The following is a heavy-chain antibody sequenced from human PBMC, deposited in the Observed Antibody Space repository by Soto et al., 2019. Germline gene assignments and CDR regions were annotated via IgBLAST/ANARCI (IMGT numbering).Heavy chain of an antibody. CDR3: ARDDNSGFFIGYYGLDV. D-gene: IGHD6-19*01. CDR2: IIPVYDTA. V-gene: IGHV1-69*13. Sequence: GASVKVSCKASGGTFSNFAISWVRQAPGRGLEWMGAIIPVYDTAKYAQKFQDRLTITAGESTSTAYMELRSLRSEDTAVYYCARDDNSGFFIGYYGLDVWGQGTTVTVSS. CDR1: GGTFSNFA. J-gene: IGHJ6*02.